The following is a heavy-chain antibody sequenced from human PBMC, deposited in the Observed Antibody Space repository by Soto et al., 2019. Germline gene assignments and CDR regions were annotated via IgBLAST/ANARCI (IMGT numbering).Heavy chain of an antibody. J-gene: IGHJ4*02. CDR3: ARDLMPNDRGLGDLDY. CDR2: ITSKTGDQ. CDR1: GFTFNKYS. Sequence: EVRLVESGGGLVKPGGSLRLSCAASGFTFNKYSMNWVRQAPGKVLEWVSSITSKTGDQYYADSVKGRFIISRDNTKNSLSLQVTRLRDEDTAVYYGARDLMPNDRGLGDLDYWGQGTLVTVSS. D-gene: IGHD3-22*01. V-gene: IGHV3-21*06.